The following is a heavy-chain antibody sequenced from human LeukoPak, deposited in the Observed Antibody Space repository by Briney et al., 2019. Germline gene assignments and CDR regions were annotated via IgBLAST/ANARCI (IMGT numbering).Heavy chain of an antibody. D-gene: IGHD3-22*01. V-gene: IGHV4-4*07. CDR1: DGSFSSYY. Sequence: SETLSLTCTVSDGSFSSYYWAWIRQPAGKGLEWIGRIYISGSANYNPSLNSRVTMSVDTSKSQFSLKLSSVTAADTAVYYCARVNYYHGMDVWGQGTTVTVSS. CDR2: IYISGSA. J-gene: IGHJ6*02. CDR3: ARVNYYHGMDV.